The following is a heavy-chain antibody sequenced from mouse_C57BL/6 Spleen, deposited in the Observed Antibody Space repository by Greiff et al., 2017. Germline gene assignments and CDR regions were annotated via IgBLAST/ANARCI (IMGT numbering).Heavy chain of an antibody. CDR3: ARGGAYYGSSYPFAY. CDR1: GYSITSGYY. V-gene: IGHV3-6*01. Sequence: ESGPGLVKPSQSLSLTCSVTGYSITSGYYWTWIRQFPGNKLEWMGYISYDGSNNYNPSLNNRISITRDTSKNQFFLKLNSVTTEDTATYYGARGGAYYGSSYPFAYWGQGTLVTVSA. CDR2: ISYDGSN. J-gene: IGHJ3*01. D-gene: IGHD1-1*01.